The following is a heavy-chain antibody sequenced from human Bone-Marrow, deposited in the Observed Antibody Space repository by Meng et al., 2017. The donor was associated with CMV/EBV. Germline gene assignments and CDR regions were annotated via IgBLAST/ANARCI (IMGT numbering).Heavy chain of an antibody. D-gene: IGHD3-3*01. CDR3: ARGVYDFGSGPNNNWFDP. J-gene: IGHJ5*02. Sequence: SETLSLTCTVSGGSISSSSYYWGWIRQPPGKGLEWIGSIYYSGSTYYNPSLKSRVTISVDTSKNQFSLKLSSVTAADTAVYYCARGVYDFGSGPNNNWFDPWGQGTLVTVSS. CDR2: IYYSGST. CDR1: GGSISSSSYY. V-gene: IGHV4-39*01.